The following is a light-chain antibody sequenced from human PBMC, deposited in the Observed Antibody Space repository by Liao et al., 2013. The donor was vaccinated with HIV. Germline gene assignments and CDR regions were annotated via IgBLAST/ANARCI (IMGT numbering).Light chain of an antibody. V-gene: IGLV3-21*01. CDR1: NIGSKS. Sequence: SYVLTQPPSVSVAPGKTARITCGGNNIGSKSVHWYQQKPGQAPVVVISDNNDRPSGIPERFSGSSSGNTATLTLSRVEAGDEADYYCQVWDSSSDLAVFGPGTKVTVL. CDR3: QVWDSSSDLAV. J-gene: IGLJ1*01. CDR2: DNN.